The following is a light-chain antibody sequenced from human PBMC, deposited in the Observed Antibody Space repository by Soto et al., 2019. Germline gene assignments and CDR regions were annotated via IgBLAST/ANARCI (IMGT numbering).Light chain of an antibody. Sequence: EIVMTQSPVTLSVSPGDRATLSCRASQSVSSKLAWYHQKPGQAPRLLIYGASTRATGIPARLSGSGSGTEFTLSISSLQSEDFAVYYCQQYNNWPQTFGQGTKLEIK. CDR1: QSVSSK. CDR3: QQYNNWPQT. CDR2: GAS. V-gene: IGKV3-15*01. J-gene: IGKJ2*01.